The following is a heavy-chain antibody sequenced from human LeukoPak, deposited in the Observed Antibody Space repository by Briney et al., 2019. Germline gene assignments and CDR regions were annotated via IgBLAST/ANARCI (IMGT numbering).Heavy chain of an antibody. CDR3: AKDLRDFDWLFPFDY. J-gene: IGHJ4*02. V-gene: IGHV3-23*01. Sequence: PGGSLRPSCSASGFTFNKYNIDWVRQPPGKGLEWVSYISSGSGGSTYYPDSVKGRFNNSRDNSKNKLYLQMNSLRAEDTAVYYCAKDLRDFDWLFPFDYWGQGTLVTVSS. D-gene: IGHD3-9*01. CDR2: ISSGSGGST. CDR1: GFTFNKYN.